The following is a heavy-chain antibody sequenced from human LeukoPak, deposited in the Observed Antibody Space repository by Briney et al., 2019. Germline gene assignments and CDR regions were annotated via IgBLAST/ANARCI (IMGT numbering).Heavy chain of an antibody. CDR1: GVSITYSYW. D-gene: IGHD3-10*01. V-gene: IGHV4-4*02. Sequence: SGTLSLTCAVSGVSITYSYWWTWVRQPPGKGLEWIGEIYHSGSTNYNSSLKSRVTMSVDKSKNPFSLMLSSVTAADTAVYYCTRGLRYYGSGSLSDNWFDPWGQGTLVIVSS. CDR2: IYHSGST. CDR3: TRGLRYYGSGSLSDNWFDP. J-gene: IGHJ5*02.